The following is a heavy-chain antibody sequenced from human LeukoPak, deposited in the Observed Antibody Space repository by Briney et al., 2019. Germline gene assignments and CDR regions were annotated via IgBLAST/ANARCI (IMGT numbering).Heavy chain of an antibody. J-gene: IGHJ4*02. Sequence: PGRSLRLSCAASGFTFSSYAMHWVRQAPGKGLEWVAVISYDGSNKYYADSVKGRFTISRDNSKNTLYLQMNSLRAEDTAVYYCARKTGSGSYHLDYWGQGTLVTVS. D-gene: IGHD3-10*01. CDR3: ARKTGSGSYHLDY. V-gene: IGHV3-30*04. CDR1: GFTFSSYA. CDR2: ISYDGSNK.